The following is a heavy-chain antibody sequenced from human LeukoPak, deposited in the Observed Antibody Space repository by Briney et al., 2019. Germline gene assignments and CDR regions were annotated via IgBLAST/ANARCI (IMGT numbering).Heavy chain of an antibody. V-gene: IGHV4-4*08. CDR3: ARRSGDMATIPDYHYYYMDV. CDR2: IYLDGNT. Sequence: PSETLSLTCTVSGASISSYSWSWIRQPPGKGLEWIAYIYLDGNTDFQPSLKSRVTMSVDSSKNQVSLKLTSVTAADTAVYFCARRSGDMATIPDYHYYYMDVWGKGTTVTVSS. CDR1: GASISSYS. J-gene: IGHJ6*03. D-gene: IGHD5-24*01.